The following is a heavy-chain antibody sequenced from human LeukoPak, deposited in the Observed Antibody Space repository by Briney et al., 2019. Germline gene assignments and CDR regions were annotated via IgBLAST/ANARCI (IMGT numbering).Heavy chain of an antibody. CDR2: MNPNSGNT. V-gene: IGHV1-8*02. CDR1: GFTFTSSA. CDR3: ARGGKPFWSGYYDAFDI. Sequence: ASVKVSCKASGFTFTSSAMQWVRQATGQGLEWMGWMNPNSGNTGYAQKFQGRVTMTRNTSISTAYMELSSLRSEDTAVYYCARGGKPFWSGYYDAFDIWGQGTMVTVSS. D-gene: IGHD3-3*02. J-gene: IGHJ3*02.